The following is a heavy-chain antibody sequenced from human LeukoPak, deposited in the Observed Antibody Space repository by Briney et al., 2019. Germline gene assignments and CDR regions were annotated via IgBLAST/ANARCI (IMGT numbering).Heavy chain of an antibody. CDR3: ARGGSSRPYYYGMDV. CDR1: GGTFSSGSYY. V-gene: IGHV4-61*02. D-gene: IGHD6-6*01. J-gene: IGHJ6*02. CDR2: IYTSGST. Sequence: SETLSLSCTVSGGTFSSGSYYWIWHGQAAGQELEWIGRIYTSGSTNYNPSLKSRVTISVNTSNNQFTLMLSSVTAADTAVYYCARGGSSRPYYYGMDVWGQGTTVTVSS.